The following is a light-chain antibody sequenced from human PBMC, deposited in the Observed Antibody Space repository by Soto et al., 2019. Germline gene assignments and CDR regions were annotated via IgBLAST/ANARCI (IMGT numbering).Light chain of an antibody. V-gene: IGKV1-39*01. CDR2: AAS. Sequence: DIQMTQSPSSLSSSVGDRVTITCRASQTIRSYLSWYQQKPGKAPKLLIYAASSLQSGVPSRFSGSGSGTDFTLTISGLQPEDFATYYCQQLNGYLALTFGGGTKVEIK. CDR1: QTIRSY. CDR3: QQLNGYLALT. J-gene: IGKJ4*01.